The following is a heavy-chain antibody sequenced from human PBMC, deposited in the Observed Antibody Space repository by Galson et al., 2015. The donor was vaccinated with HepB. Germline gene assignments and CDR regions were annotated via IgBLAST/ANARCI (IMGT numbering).Heavy chain of an antibody. J-gene: IGHJ3*02. CDR3: ATTGGSYYGDEAFDI. CDR2: ISGSGGST. D-gene: IGHD1-26*01. CDR1: GFTFSSYA. V-gene: IGHV3-23*01. Sequence: SLRLSCAASGFTFSSYAMSWVRQAPGKGLEWVSAISGSGGSTYYADSVNGRFTISRDNSKNTLYLQMNSLRAEDTAVYYCATTGGSYYGDEAFDIWGQGTMVTVSS.